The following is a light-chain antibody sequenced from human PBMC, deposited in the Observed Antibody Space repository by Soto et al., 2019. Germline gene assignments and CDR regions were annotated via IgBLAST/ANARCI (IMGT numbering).Light chain of an antibody. J-gene: IGKJ4*01. V-gene: IGKV3D-15*01. CDR1: QSVSSN. CDR3: QQYSNSLT. Sequence: ETVMTQSPATLSVSPGERATLSCRASQSVSSNLAWYQQKPGQAPRLLIYDASSRATGIPDRFSGSGSGTDFTLTISRLEPEDFAVYYCQQYSNSLTFGGGTKVDIK. CDR2: DAS.